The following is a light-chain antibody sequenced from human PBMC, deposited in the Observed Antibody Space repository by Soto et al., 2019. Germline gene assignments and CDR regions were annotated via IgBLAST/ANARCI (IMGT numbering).Light chain of an antibody. J-gene: IGLJ2*01. CDR3: QAWDTSAVL. CDR2: QDT. Sequence: SYELTKPPSVSVSPRQTASITCSGNGLGDKYASWYQQKPGQAPVLIIYQDTKRPSGIPERFSGSNSGNTATLTISGTQTVDEADYYCQAWDTSAVLFGGGTKVTVL. CDR1: GLGDKY. V-gene: IGLV3-1*01.